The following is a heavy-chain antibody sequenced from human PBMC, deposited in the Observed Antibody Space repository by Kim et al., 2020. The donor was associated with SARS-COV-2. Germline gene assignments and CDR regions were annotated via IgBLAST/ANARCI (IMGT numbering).Heavy chain of an antibody. CDR1: GFSFRNFG. V-gene: IGHV3-64D*09. D-gene: IGHD2-21*02. Sequence: GGSLRLSCSASGFSFRNFGMHWVRQAPGKGLEYVSAIRSDGDRTYYADSVKGRFTISRDNSKDKLYLQMSTLRAEDTAVYYCVTDTCGGDCDRYFQNWG. J-gene: IGHJ1*01. CDR2: IRSDGDRT. CDR3: VTDTCGGDCDRYFQN.